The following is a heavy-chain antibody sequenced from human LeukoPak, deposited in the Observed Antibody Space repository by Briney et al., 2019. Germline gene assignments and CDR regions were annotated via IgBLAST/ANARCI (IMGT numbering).Heavy chain of an antibody. V-gene: IGHV4-39*07. J-gene: IGHJ4*02. D-gene: IGHD6-19*01. CDR3: ARDFGFSSGWYLDY. CDR2: IYYSGST. Sequence: SPSETLSLTCTVSGGSISSSSYYWGWIRQPPGEGLEWIGSIYYSGSTYYNPSLKSRVTISVDTSKNQFSLKLSSVTAADTAVYYCARDFGFSSGWYLDYWGQGTLVTVSS. CDR1: GGSISSSSYY.